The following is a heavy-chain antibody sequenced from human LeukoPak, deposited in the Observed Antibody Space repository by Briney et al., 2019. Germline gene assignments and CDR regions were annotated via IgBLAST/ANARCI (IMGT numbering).Heavy chain of an antibody. Sequence: SVKASCKASGGTFSSYAISWVRQAPGQGLEWMGGIIPIFGTTNYAQKFQGRVTITADESTSTAYMELSSLRSEDTAVYYCARKINSGYVDDWFFDLWGRGTLVTVSS. J-gene: IGHJ2*01. D-gene: IGHD5-12*01. V-gene: IGHV1-69*13. CDR3: ARKINSGYVDDWFFDL. CDR2: IIPIFGTT. CDR1: GGTFSSYA.